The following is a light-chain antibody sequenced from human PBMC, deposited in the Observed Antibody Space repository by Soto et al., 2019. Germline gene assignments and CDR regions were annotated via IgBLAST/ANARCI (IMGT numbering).Light chain of an antibody. Sequence: EIILTQSPASLSVSPGERATLSCRASQSVNNNLAWYQQKPGQAPRLLIYGASTRATGIPGRFRGSGSGTEFTLPITGLQSEDFAVYFCQQYNKLPPDTFGQGTKLEIK. CDR1: QSVNNN. CDR3: QQYNKLPPDT. V-gene: IGKV3-15*01. J-gene: IGKJ2*01. CDR2: GAS.